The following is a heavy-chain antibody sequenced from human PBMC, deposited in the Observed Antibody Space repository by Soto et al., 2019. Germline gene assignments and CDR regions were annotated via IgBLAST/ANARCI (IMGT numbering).Heavy chain of an antibody. CDR3: TKDVTAGGADV. CDR1: GSTFEDYA. J-gene: IGHJ6*04. D-gene: IGHD2-21*01. Sequence: EVQLVESGGGLVQPGGSLTLSCVASGSTFEDYAMHWVRQAPGKGLEWVAGIYWGSNRIDYADSVRGRFATSRDNAERSLYLQMNSLTGDDTAFYYCTKDVTAGGADVWGKGTMGTVSS. V-gene: IGHV3-9*01. CDR2: IYWGSNRI.